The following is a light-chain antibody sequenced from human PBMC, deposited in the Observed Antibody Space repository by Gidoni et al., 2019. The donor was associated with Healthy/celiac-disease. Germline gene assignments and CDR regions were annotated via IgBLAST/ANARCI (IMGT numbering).Light chain of an antibody. CDR3: QQSYSTPNPIT. V-gene: IGKV1-39*01. CDR1: QSISSY. J-gene: IGKJ5*01. CDR2: AAS. Sequence: DIQMTQSPSSLSASVGDRVTITCRASQSISSYLNWYQQKPGKAPKLLIYAASSLQSGVPSRFRGSGSGTDFTLTISSLQPEDFATYYCQQSYSTPNPITFGQGTRLEIK.